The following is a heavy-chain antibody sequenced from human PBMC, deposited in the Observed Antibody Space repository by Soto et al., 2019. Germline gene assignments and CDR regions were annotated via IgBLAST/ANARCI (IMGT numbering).Heavy chain of an antibody. CDR2: INAGKGNT. V-gene: IGHV1-3*01. J-gene: IGHJ6*03. CDR3: AREEARYCSGGSCSTGYMDV. CDR1: GYTFTSYA. D-gene: IGHD2-15*01. Sequence: ASVKVSCKASGYTFTSYAIHWVRQAPGQRLEWMGWINAGKGNTKYSQKFQGRVTITRDTSASTAYMELSSLRSEDTAVYYCAREEARYCSGGSCSTGYMDVWGKGTTVTVSS.